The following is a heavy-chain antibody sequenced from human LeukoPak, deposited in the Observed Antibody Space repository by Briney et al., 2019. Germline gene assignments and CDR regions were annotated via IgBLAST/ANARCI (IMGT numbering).Heavy chain of an antibody. CDR1: GFTFSIYG. CDR2: VSRKSDYR. CDR3: AKERYDGSGAAYDN. V-gene: IGHV3-9*01. J-gene: IGHJ4*02. Sequence: HTGGSLRLSCAASGFTFSIYGMSWVRQAPGKGLEWVSGVSRKSDYRAYADSVKGRFTISRDNARNSLYLQMNSLRAEDTALYYCAKERYDGSGAAYDNWGQGTLVTVSS. D-gene: IGHD3-10*01.